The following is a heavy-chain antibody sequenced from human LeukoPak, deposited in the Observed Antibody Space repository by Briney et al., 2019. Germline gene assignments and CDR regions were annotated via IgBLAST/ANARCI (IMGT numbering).Heavy chain of an antibody. CDR3: AREGIAATGDY. Sequence: GGSLRLSCTASGFTFSSYWMTWVRQAPGKGLEWVANIEKDGSEKNYVDSVKGRFAISRDNAKNSFYLQMNSLRVEDTGVYYYAREGIAATGDYWGQGTLVIVSS. CDR1: GFTFSSYW. D-gene: IGHD6-13*01. J-gene: IGHJ4*02. V-gene: IGHV3-7*04. CDR2: IEKDGSEK.